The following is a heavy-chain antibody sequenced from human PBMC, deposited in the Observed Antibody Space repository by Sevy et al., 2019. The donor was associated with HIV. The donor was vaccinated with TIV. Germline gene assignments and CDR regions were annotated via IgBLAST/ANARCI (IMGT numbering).Heavy chain of an antibody. CDR3: ARGPPRYYYGSGSYIDYYYGMDV. J-gene: IGHJ6*02. CDR2: ISSSGSTI. V-gene: IGHV3-48*03. CDR1: GFTFSSYE. D-gene: IGHD3-10*01. Sequence: GGSLRLSCAASGFTFSSYEMNWVRQAPGKGLEWVSYISSSGSTIYYADSVKGRFTISRDNAKNSLYLQMNSLRAEDTAVYYFARGPPRYYYGSGSYIDYYYGMDVWGQGTTVTVSS.